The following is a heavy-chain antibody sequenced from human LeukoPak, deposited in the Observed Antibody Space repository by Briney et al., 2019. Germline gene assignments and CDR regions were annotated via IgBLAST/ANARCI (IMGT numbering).Heavy chain of an antibody. D-gene: IGHD3-16*01. CDR2: VSSNGNTK. CDR3: AKDGGPGGNLDY. Sequence: GGSLRLSCSASGFIFSSYAMHWVRQAPGKGLEWMAVVSSNGNTKFYGDSVKGRFTISRDNSKNMLYLQMNSLRAEDTALYYCAKDGGPGGNLDYWGRGTLVSDSS. V-gene: IGHV3-30-3*01. CDR1: GFIFSSYA. J-gene: IGHJ4*02.